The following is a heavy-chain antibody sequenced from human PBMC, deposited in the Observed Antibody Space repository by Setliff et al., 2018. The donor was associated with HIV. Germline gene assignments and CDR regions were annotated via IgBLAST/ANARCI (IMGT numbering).Heavy chain of an antibody. CDR3: ARDCPLAYCGGDCPSGGNAFDI. V-gene: IGHV1-18*01. CDR1: GYTFTSYG. CDR2: ISAYNGNT. D-gene: IGHD2-21*02. Sequence: GASVKVSCKASGYTFTSYGISWVRQAPGQGLEWMGWISAYNGNTNYAQKLQGRVTMTTDTSTSTAYMELRSLRSDDTAVYYCARDCPLAYCGGDCPSGGNAFDIWGQGTMVTVSS. J-gene: IGHJ3*02.